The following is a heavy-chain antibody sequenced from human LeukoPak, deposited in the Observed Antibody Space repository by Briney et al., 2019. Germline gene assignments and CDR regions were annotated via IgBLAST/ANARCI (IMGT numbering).Heavy chain of an antibody. V-gene: IGHV4-34*01. Sequence: SETLSLTCAVYGGSFNNYYWSWIRQAPGKGLEWIGEINHSGSTNYNPSLKSRVTISADTSKNQFSLKLSSASAADTAVYYCARVQAAGDGYYFDFWGQGTLVTVSS. D-gene: IGHD7-27*01. CDR1: GGSFNNYY. CDR3: ARVQAAGDGYYFDF. J-gene: IGHJ4*02. CDR2: INHSGST.